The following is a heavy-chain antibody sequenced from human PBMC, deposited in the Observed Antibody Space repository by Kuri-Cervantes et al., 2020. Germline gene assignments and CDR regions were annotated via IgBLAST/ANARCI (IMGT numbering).Heavy chain of an antibody. Sequence: SETLSLTCAISGDSVSNKSVAWNWIRQSPSRGLEWLGRTYYRSKWYNDYAVSVKSRITINPDTSKNQLSLQLNSVPPEDTAIYFCARQYEYWSFDPWGQGTLVTVSS. V-gene: IGHV6-1*01. D-gene: IGHD3-16*01. CDR1: GDSVSNKSVA. CDR3: ARQYEYWSFDP. CDR2: TYYRSKWYN. J-gene: IGHJ5*02.